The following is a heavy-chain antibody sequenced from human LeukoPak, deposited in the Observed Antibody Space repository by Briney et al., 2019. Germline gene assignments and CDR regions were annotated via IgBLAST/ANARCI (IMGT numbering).Heavy chain of an antibody. CDR2: IWCDGSNK. CDR1: GFSFSNYD. J-gene: IGHJ4*02. D-gene: IGHD4-17*01. Sequence: PGRSLRLSCAASGFSFSNYDMHWVRQAPGKGLEWVAVIWCDGSNKYYADSVKGRFTISRDNSKNTLYLQMNSLRVEDTAVYYCARGGPTVTTKQNFDYWGQGTLVTVSS. CDR3: ARGGPTVTTKQNFDY. V-gene: IGHV3-33*01.